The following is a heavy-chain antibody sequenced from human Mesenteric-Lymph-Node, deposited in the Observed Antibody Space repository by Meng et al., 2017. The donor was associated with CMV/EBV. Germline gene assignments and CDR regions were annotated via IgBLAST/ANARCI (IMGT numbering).Heavy chain of an antibody. D-gene: IGHD6-13*01. V-gene: IGHV3-23*01. CDR1: GFTFSSYA. CDR3: VRSRDYSLDV. J-gene: IGHJ6*02. Sequence: GESLKISCAASGFTFSSYAMSWVRQAPGKGLEWVSAISGSGGSTYYADSVKGRFTISRDNAKNTLHLQMNSLRAEDTAVYYCVRSRDYSLDVWGQGTTVTVSS. CDR2: ISGSGGST.